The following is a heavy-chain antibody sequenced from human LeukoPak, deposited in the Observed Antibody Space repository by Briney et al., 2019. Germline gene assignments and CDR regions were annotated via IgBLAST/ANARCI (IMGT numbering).Heavy chain of an antibody. D-gene: IGHD4-11*01. Sequence: PGGSLRLSCAASGFIFSSYWMSWVRQAPGKGLEWVANIKQDGSEKYYVDSVKGRFTISRDNSKNTLYLQMNSLRAEDTAVYYCAKDAQRGFDYSNSLDYWGQGTLVTVSS. CDR3: AKDAQRGFDYSNSLDY. J-gene: IGHJ4*02. CDR2: IKQDGSEK. V-gene: IGHV3-7*01. CDR1: GFIFSSYW.